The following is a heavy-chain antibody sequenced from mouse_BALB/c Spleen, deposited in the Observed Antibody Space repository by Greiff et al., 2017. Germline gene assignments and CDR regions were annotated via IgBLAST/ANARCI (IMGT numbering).Heavy chain of an antibody. Sequence: EVQVVESGPELVKPGASVKISCKASGYSFTDYNMHWVKQSHGKSLEWIGYICPYNGGTGYNQKFKSKATLTVDNSSSTAYMELRSLTSEDSAVYYCARRLTGYAMDYWGQGTSVTVSS. CDR2: ICPYNGGT. D-gene: IGHD4-1*01. J-gene: IGHJ4*01. CDR3: ARRLTGYAMDY. CDR1: GYSFTDYN. V-gene: IGHV1S29*02.